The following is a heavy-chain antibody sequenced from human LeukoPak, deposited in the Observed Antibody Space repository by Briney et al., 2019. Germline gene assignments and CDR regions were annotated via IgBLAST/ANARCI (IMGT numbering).Heavy chain of an antibody. CDR3: AREGGYHTCSDY. CDR2: ISSSGITI. J-gene: IGHJ4*02. V-gene: IGHV3-48*03. D-gene: IGHD3-16*02. CDR1: GFTSSSYE. Sequence: GGSLRLSCRDSGFTSSSYEMNWVRQAPGKGLEWLSYISSSGITIQYGESMKGRLTISRDNAKNSLYLQMNSLSAEDTAVYYCAREGGYHTCSDYWGQGTLVTVSS.